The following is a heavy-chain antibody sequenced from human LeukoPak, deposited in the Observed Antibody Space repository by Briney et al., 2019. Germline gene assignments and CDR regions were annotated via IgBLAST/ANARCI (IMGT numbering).Heavy chain of an antibody. CDR2: IYYGGST. CDR3: ASVPVRGIRGDY. D-gene: IGHD3-10*01. V-gene: IGHV4-59*12. CDR1: GGSISSYY. J-gene: IGHJ4*02. Sequence: SETLSLTCTVSGGSISSYYWSWIRQPPGKGLEWIGSIYYGGSTYYNPSLKGRVTISVDTSKNQSSLKLNSVTAADTAVYYCASVPVRGIRGDYWGQGTLVTVSS.